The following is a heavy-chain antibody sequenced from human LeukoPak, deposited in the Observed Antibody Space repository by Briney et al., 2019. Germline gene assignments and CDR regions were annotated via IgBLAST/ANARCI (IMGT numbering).Heavy chain of an antibody. Sequence: GASVKVSCKASGYTFTSYDINWVRQATGQGLEWMGWMNPNSGNTGYAQKFQGRVTMTRNTSISTAYMELSSLRSEDTAVYYCARGDILTGYSYYYYYYMDVWGKGTTVTISS. CDR1: GYTFTSYD. D-gene: IGHD3-9*01. CDR3: ARGDILTGYSYYYYYYMDV. V-gene: IGHV1-8*01. J-gene: IGHJ6*03. CDR2: MNPNSGNT.